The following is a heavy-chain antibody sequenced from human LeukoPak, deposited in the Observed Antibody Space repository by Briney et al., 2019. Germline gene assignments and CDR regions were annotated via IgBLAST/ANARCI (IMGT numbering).Heavy chain of an antibody. V-gene: IGHV3-21*01. Sequence: GGSLRLSCAASGFTFSSYSMNWVRQAPGKGLEWVSSISSSSSYIYYADSLKGRFAISSDNAKNSLYLQMNSLRAEDTAVYYCARRHIAVAGPLDSWGQGTLVTVSS. CDR3: ARRHIAVAGPLDS. CDR1: GFTFSSYS. J-gene: IGHJ4*02. D-gene: IGHD6-19*01. CDR2: ISSSSSYI.